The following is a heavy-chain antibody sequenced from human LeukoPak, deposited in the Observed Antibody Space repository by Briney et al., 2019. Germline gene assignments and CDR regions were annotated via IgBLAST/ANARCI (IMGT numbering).Heavy chain of an antibody. CDR2: INHSGST. D-gene: IGHD3-22*01. CDR1: GGSFSGYY. Sequence: SETLSLTCAVYGGSFSGYYWSWIRRPPGKGLEWIGEINHSGSTNYNPSPKSRVTISVDTSKNQFSLKLSSVTAADTAVYYCARGPINYYDSSGFDFDYWGQGTLVTVSS. J-gene: IGHJ4*02. CDR3: ARGPINYYDSSGFDFDY. V-gene: IGHV4-34*01.